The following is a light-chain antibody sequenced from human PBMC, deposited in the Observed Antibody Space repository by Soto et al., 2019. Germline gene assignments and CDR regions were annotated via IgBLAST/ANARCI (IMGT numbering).Light chain of an antibody. V-gene: IGKV3-15*01. CDR2: GAS. J-gene: IGKJ4*01. Sequence: EIVMTQSPATLSVSPGERATLSCSASQTVYTTLAWYQQKPGQAPRLLIYGASTRATGIPARFSGTGSATEFTLTISSLQSEDSAVYYGQQYSKWPLTFGGGTKVEI. CDR3: QQYSKWPLT. CDR1: QTVYTT.